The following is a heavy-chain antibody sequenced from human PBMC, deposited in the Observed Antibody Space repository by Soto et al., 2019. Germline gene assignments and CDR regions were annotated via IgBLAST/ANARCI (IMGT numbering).Heavy chain of an antibody. CDR2: ISGSGGST. CDR1: GFTFSSYA. J-gene: IGHJ6*03. V-gene: IGHV3-23*01. D-gene: IGHD5-12*01. Sequence: GGSLRLSCAASGFTFSSYAMSWVRQAPGKGLEWVSAISGSGGSTYYADSVKGRFTISRDNSKNTLYLQMNSLRAEDTAVYYCAKGRGYSGYDPYYYYYMDVWGKGTKVTVSS. CDR3: AKGRGYSGYDPYYYYYMDV.